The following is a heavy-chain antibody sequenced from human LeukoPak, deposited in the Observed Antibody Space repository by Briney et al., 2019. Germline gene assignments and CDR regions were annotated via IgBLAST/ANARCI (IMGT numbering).Heavy chain of an antibody. Sequence: GGSLRLSCTASGFTFGDYAMSWVRQAPGKGLEWVGFIRSKAYGGTTEYAASVKGRFTISRDDSKSIAYLQMNSLKTEDTAVYYCTRDVGPWLAVAATPPFYYYYMDVWGKGTTVTISS. CDR3: TRDVGPWLAVAATPPFYYYYMDV. J-gene: IGHJ6*03. V-gene: IGHV3-49*04. CDR1: GFTFGDYA. CDR2: IRSKAYGGTT. D-gene: IGHD2-15*01.